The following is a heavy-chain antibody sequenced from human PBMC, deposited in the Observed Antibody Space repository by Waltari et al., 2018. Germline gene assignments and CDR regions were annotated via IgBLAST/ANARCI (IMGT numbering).Heavy chain of an antibody. CDR1: GFTFSSYG. J-gene: IGHJ6*02. CDR2: IWSDGSTK. Sequence: QVQLVESGGGVVQPGRSLRLSCAASGFTFSSYGMHWVRQAQGKGLGWVAVIWSDGSTKYYADSVKGRFTISRDNSKNTLYLQMNSLRAEDTAVYYCARDRGTTVITGGMDVWGQGTTVTVSS. D-gene: IGHD4-17*01. V-gene: IGHV3-33*01. CDR3: ARDRGTTVITGGMDV.